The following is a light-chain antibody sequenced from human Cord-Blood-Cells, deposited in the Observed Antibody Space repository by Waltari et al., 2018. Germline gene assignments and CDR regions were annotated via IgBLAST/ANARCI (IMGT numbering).Light chain of an antibody. CDR2: DVS. CDR3: SSYTSSSTWV. V-gene: IGLV2-14*03. J-gene: IGLJ3*02. Sequence: QSALTQSASASGSPGQSLTISCTGTSSDVGGYNSVSWYQHHPGTAPTLMIYDVSTRPSGVSNRFSGSKSGNTASLTISGLQAEDEADYYCSSYTSSSTWVFGGGTKLTVL. CDR1: SSDVGGYNS.